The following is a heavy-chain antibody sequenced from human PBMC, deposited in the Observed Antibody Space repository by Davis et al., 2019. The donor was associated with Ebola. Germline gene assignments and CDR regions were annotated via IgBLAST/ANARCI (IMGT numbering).Heavy chain of an antibody. CDR3: TTPGGQDSGYDVFDI. Sequence: ASVKVSCKSSGYTFTSYGISWVRQAPGQGLEWMGWISAYNGNTNYAQKLQGRVTMTTDTSTSTAYMELRSLRSEDTALYYCTTPGGQDSGYDVFDIWGQGTMVTVSS. V-gene: IGHV1-18*01. J-gene: IGHJ3*02. D-gene: IGHD5-12*01. CDR2: ISAYNGNT. CDR1: GYTFTSYG.